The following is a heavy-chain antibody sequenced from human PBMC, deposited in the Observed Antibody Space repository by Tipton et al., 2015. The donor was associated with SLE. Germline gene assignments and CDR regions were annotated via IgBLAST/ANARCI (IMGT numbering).Heavy chain of an antibody. CDR2: IYSGGST. J-gene: IGHJ3*02. Sequence: QLVQSGGGLVKPGESLRLSCAASGFTVSSSYMSWVRLAPGKGLEWVSVIYSGGSTYYAESVKGRFIISRDNSKNTVYLQMNSLRAEDTAVYYCARGNSGYEYDAFDIWGQGTMVTVS. CDR1: GFTVSSSY. D-gene: IGHD5-12*01. V-gene: IGHV3-53*01. CDR3: ARGNSGYEYDAFDI.